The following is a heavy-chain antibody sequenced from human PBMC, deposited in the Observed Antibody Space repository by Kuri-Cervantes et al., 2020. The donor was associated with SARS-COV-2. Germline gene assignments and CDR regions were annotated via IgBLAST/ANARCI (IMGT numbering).Heavy chain of an antibody. J-gene: IGHJ3*01. CDR1: GFRFTTYW. Sequence: KVSCKGSGFRFTTYWIGWVRQMPGKGLEWMAIIYPTDSDTRYSPSFQGQVTISADKSISTAYLQWNSLKASDSAMYYCARTRGSYYTDAFDLWGQGTMVTVSS. CDR3: ARTRGSYYTDAFDL. V-gene: IGHV5-51*01. D-gene: IGHD1-26*01. CDR2: IYPTDSDT.